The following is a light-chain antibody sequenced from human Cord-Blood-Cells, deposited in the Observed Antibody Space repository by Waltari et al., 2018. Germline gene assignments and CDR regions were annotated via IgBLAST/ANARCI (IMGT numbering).Light chain of an antibody. CDR1: SSDVGGYNY. Sequence: QSALTQPASVSGSPGQSITISCTGTSSDVGGYNYVSWYQQHPGKAPKLMIYEVSNRPPGGFYLFPGPKSGNTGSLTIPGAPGGDEADYLFSPYNSRSTWGFGGGTKLTVL. CDR2: EVS. CDR3: SPYNSRSTWG. J-gene: IGLJ2*01. V-gene: IGLV2-14*01.